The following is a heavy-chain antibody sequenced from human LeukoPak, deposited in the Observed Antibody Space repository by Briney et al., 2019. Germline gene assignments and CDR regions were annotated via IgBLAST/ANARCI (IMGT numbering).Heavy chain of an antibody. CDR1: GYAFTSYA. CDR2: TSAYNGNT. CDR3: TTLKPFDY. Sequence: GASVKVSCKASGYAFTSYAISWVRRAPGQGLEWMGWTSAYNGNTNYAQKLQGRVTMTTDTSTRTAYMELRSLRSDDTAVYYCTTLKPFDYWGQGTLVTVSS. V-gene: IGHV1-18*01. J-gene: IGHJ4*02. D-gene: IGHD2/OR15-2a*01.